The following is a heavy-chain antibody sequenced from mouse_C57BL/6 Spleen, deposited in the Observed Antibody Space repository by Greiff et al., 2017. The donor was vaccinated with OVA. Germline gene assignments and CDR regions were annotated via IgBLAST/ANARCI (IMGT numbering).Heavy chain of an antibody. D-gene: IGHD1-1*01. CDR3: TRFLQAYVWDYEG. V-gene: IGHV1-39*01. CDR1: GYSFTDYN. CDR2: INPNYGTT. Sequence: VQLQQSGPELVKPGASVKISCTASGYSFTDYNMNWVKQTNGKSLEWIGVINPNYGTTSYNQKFKGKATLTVDTSSSPAYMQLNSLTSEDSAVYYCTRFLQAYVWDYEGWGTGTTVTVAS. J-gene: IGHJ1*03.